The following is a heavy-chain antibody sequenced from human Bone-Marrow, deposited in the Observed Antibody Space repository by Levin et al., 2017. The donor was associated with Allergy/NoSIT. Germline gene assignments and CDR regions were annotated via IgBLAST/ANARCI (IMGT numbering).Heavy chain of an antibody. CDR3: ARDWTGSSDY. CDR1: GFTFSSYA. V-gene: IGHV3-30-3*01. CDR2: ISYDGSNK. Sequence: GESLKISCAASGFTFSSYAMHWVRQAPGKGLEWVAVISYDGSNKYYADSVKGRFTISRDNSKNTLYLQMNSLRAEDTAVYYCARDWTGSSDYWGQGTLVTVSS. D-gene: IGHD1-26*01. J-gene: IGHJ4*02.